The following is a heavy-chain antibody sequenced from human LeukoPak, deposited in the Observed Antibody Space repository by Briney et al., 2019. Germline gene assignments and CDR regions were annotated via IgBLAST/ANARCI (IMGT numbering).Heavy chain of an antibody. V-gene: IGHV3-48*01. CDR1: GFTFTAYS. CDR3: ARRFDS. Sequence: GGSLRLSCAASGFTFTAYSMNWGRQEPGRGLEWISYIGPGGDIYYADTVTGRFTVSRDTAKNSLYLQMNGLRVEDTAVYYCARRFDSWGQGTLVTVSS. J-gene: IGHJ4*02. CDR2: IGPGGDI.